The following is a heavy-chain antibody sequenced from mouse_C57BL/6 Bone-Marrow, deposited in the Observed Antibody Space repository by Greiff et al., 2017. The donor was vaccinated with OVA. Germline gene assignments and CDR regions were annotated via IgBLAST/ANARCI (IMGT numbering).Heavy chain of an antibody. Sequence: QVHVKQSGAELVRPGASVTLSCKASGYTFTDYEMNWVKQTPVHGLEWIGAIDPETGGTAYNQKFKGKAILTADKSSSTAYMELRSLTSEDAAVDCCTRGYCNYYAMDYWGQGTSVTGSS. D-gene: IGHD2-1*01. V-gene: IGHV1-15*01. CDR3: TRGYCNYYAMDY. J-gene: IGHJ4*01. CDR2: IDPETGGT. CDR1: GYTFTDYE.